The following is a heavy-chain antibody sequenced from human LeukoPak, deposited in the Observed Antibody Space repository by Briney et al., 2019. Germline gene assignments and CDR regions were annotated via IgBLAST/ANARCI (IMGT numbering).Heavy chain of an antibody. CDR3: AKAVSYGYDAFDI. J-gene: IGHJ3*02. V-gene: IGHV3-7*01. CDR1: GFTFSTYW. D-gene: IGHD5-18*01. CDR2: IKQDESEK. Sequence: PGGSLRLSCAASGFTFSTYWMTWARQAPGKGLEWVANIKQDESEKFYVDSVKGRFTISRDNAKNTLYLQMNSLRAEDTAVYYCAKAVSYGYDAFDIWGQGTMVTVSS.